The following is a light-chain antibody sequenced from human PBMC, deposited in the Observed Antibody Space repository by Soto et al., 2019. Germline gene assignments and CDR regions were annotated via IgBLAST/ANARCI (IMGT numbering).Light chain of an antibody. Sequence: EIVLTQSPGTLSLSPGERATLSCRASQSVSSTYLAWYQQKPGQAPRLLIHGASSRATGNPDRFSGSGSETDFTLTISRLEPEDFVVYYCQQYGGSPPTFGQGTKVEIK. J-gene: IGKJ1*01. V-gene: IGKV3-20*01. CDR3: QQYGGSPPT. CDR1: QSVSSTY. CDR2: GAS.